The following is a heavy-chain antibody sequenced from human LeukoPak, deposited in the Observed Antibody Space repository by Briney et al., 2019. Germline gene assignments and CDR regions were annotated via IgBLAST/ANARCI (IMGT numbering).Heavy chain of an antibody. J-gene: IGHJ5*02. Sequence: SVKVSCKASGGTSSSYAISWVRQAPGQGLEWMGGIIPIFGTANYAQKFQGRVTITADESTSTAYMELSSLRSEDTAVYYCARGRLRTTGTGWFDPWGQGTLVTVSS. V-gene: IGHV1-69*13. CDR2: IIPIFGTA. CDR1: GGTSSSYA. CDR3: ARGRLRTTGTGWFDP. D-gene: IGHD1-1*01.